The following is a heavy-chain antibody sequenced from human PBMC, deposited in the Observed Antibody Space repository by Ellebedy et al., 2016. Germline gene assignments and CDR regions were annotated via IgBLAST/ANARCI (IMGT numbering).Heavy chain of an antibody. D-gene: IGHD2-2*01. Sequence: GGSLRLXXAASGFTFSSYGMHWVRQAPGKGLEWVAVIYSGGSTYYADSVKGRFTISRDNSKNTLYLQMNSLRAEDAAVYYCAKDAEEPIFPSCVDYWGQGTLVTVSS. V-gene: IGHV3-NL1*01. CDR1: GFTFSSYG. CDR2: IYSGGST. J-gene: IGHJ4*02. CDR3: AKDAEEPIFPSCVDY.